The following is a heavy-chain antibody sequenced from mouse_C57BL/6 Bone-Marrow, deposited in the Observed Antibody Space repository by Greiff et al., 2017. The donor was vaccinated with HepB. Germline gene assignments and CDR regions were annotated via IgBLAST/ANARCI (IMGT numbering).Heavy chain of an antibody. CDR2: ISDGGSYT. Sequence: EVMLVESGGGLVKPGGSLKLSCAASGFTFSSYAMSWVRQTPEKRLEWVATISDGGSYTYYPDNVKGRFTISRDNAKNNLYLQMSHLKSEDTAMYYCARENPSGYGYFDYWGQGTTLTVSS. CDR3: ARENPSGYGYFDY. CDR1: GFTFSSYA. J-gene: IGHJ2*01. D-gene: IGHD3-2*02. V-gene: IGHV5-4*01.